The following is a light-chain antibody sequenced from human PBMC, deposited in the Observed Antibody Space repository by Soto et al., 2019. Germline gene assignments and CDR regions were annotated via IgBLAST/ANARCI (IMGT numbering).Light chain of an antibody. V-gene: IGKV3-11*01. J-gene: IGKJ4*01. CDR3: QQRSNWLT. Sequence: EIVLTQSPGTLSLSPGERATLSCRASQSVSSYLAWYQQKPGQAPRLLIYDASNRATGIPARFSGSGSGTDFTLTISSPEPEDFAVYYCQQRSNWLTFGGGTKVDIK. CDR1: QSVSSY. CDR2: DAS.